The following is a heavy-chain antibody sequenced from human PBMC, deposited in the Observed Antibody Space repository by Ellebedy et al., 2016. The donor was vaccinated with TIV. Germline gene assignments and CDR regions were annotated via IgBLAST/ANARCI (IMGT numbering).Heavy chain of an antibody. CDR2: INPNTDKT. J-gene: IGHJ6*02. CDR1: GYTFTSFE. CDR3: ARVPTYYYGSLDV. V-gene: IGHV1-8*01. D-gene: IGHD3-10*01. Sequence: ASVKVSCXASGYTFTSFEINWVRQATGQGFEWMGWINPNTDKTGYAQKFQGRLTMTRNISTGTAYMELSNLRSEDTAVYYCARVPTYYYGSLDVWGQGTTVTVSS.